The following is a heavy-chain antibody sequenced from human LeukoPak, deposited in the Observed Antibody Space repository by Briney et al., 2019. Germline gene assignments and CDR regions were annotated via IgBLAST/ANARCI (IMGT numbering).Heavy chain of an antibody. Sequence: PSETLSLTYTVSGGSISSYYWSWIRQPPGKGLEWIGYIYYSGSTNYNPSLKSRVTISVDTSKNQFSLQLSSVTAADTAVYYCVRVLRAYSGYDSAYYFDYWGQGTLVTVSS. CDR2: IYYSGST. J-gene: IGHJ4*02. CDR3: VRVLRAYSGYDSAYYFDY. CDR1: GGSISSYY. V-gene: IGHV4-59*01. D-gene: IGHD5-12*01.